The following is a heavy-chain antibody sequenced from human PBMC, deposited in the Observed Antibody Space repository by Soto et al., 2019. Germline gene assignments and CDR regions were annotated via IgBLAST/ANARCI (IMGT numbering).Heavy chain of an antibody. J-gene: IGHJ4*02. V-gene: IGHV4-59*01. CDR2: FYYSGTT. CDR1: GGSISDYY. D-gene: IGHD3-22*01. Sequence: QVQLQESGPGLVKPSETLSLTCTVSGGSISDYYWSWIRQPPGKGLEWIGYFYYSGTTSYNPSLRSRLTISVATSKNQFSLRLSSVTAADTALYYCAREDSSGYKFFHDWGQGTLVTVSS. CDR3: AREDSSGYKFFHD.